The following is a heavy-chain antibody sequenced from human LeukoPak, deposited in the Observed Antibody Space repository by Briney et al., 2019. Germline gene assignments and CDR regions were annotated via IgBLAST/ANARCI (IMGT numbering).Heavy chain of an antibody. Sequence: SETLSLTCTVSGGSISSDYWSWIRQPPGKGLEWIGYIYYSGSTNYNPSLKSRVTISVDTSKNQFSLKLSSVTAADTAVYYCAGGEPAAMGTWGQGTLVTVSS. V-gene: IGHV4-59*01. D-gene: IGHD2-2*01. J-gene: IGHJ5*02. CDR1: GGSISSDY. CDR3: AGGEPAAMGT. CDR2: IYYSGST.